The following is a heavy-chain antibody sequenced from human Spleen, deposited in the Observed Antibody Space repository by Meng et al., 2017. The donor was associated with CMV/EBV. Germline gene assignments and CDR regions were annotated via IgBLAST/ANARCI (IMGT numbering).Heavy chain of an antibody. CDR3: AKDGGYNGWGFDS. D-gene: IGHD5-12*01. CDR1: GFTFSSYW. Sequence: GESLKISCAASGFTFSSYWMSWVRRAPTKGLEWISLIYSNGRSKSYADSVKGRFSISRDNSKSMLYLQMNSLRVEDTAVYYCAKDGGYNGWGFDSWGQGTLVTVSS. J-gene: IGHJ4*02. V-gene: IGHV3-23*03. CDR2: IYSNGRSK.